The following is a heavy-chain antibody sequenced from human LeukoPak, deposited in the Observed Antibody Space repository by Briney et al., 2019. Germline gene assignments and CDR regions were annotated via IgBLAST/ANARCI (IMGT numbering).Heavy chain of an antibody. D-gene: IGHD1-26*01. CDR2: INHSGST. J-gene: IGHJ3*02. Sequence: SETLSLTCAVYGGSFSGYYWSWIRQPPGKGLEWIGEINHSGSTNYNPSLKSRVTISVDTSKNQFSLKLSSVTAADTAVYYCARWGREQPYAFDIWGQGTMVTVSS. V-gene: IGHV4-34*01. CDR3: ARWGREQPYAFDI. CDR1: GGSFSGYY.